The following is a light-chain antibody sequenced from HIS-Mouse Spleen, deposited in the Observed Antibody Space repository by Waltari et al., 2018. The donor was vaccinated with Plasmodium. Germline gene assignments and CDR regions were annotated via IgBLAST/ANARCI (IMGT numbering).Light chain of an antibody. CDR3: QAWDSSTVV. V-gene: IGLV3-1*01. J-gene: IGLJ2*01. CDR1: KLGDKY. Sequence: SYELTQPPSVSVSPGQTASLPCSGDKLGDKYACWYQQKPGQSPGLVIYQDSKRPSGIPERFSGSNSGNTATLTISGTQAMDEADYYCQAWDSSTVVFGGGTKLTVL. CDR2: QDS.